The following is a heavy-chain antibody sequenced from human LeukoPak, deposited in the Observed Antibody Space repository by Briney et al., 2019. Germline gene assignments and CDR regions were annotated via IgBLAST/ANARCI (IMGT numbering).Heavy chain of an antibody. CDR2: FDPEDGET. CDR1: AYSFTELS. CDR3: ATQWPSTPFPDY. D-gene: IGHD6-19*01. J-gene: IGHJ4*02. V-gene: IGHV1-24*01. Sequence: KVSCKVSAYSFTELSMHWVRQAPGKGLEWMGGFDPEDGETIYAQKFQGRLTMTEHTSTDTAYMELSSLRSEDTAVYYCATQWPSTPFPDYWGQGTLVTVSS.